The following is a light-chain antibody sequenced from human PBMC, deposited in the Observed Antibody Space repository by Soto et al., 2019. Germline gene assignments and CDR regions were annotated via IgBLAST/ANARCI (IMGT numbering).Light chain of an antibody. Sequence: DIQMTQSPSSLSASVADRVTITCRASQSINTYLNWHQQKPGKAPKLLIYAASSLQSGVPSRFSGSGSGTDFTLTISSLQPEDSATYYCQQSYSTPKFGQGTKVEIK. J-gene: IGKJ1*01. CDR3: QQSYSTPK. CDR2: AAS. V-gene: IGKV1-39*01. CDR1: QSINTY.